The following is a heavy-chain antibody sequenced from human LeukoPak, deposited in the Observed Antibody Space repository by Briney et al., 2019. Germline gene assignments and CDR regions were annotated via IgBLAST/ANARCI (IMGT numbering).Heavy chain of an antibody. CDR1: EFAFSTYN. D-gene: IGHD4-23*01. CDR2: VSTGSSTT. Sequence: GGSLRLSCAASEFAFSTYNMNWVRQAPGKGLEWVSYVSTGSSTTYYADSVKGRFTISRDNVENSLYLQMNSLRDEDTAVYYCARVAAGYSVNYFDYWGQGTLVTVSS. J-gene: IGHJ4*02. V-gene: IGHV3-48*02. CDR3: ARVAAGYSVNYFDY.